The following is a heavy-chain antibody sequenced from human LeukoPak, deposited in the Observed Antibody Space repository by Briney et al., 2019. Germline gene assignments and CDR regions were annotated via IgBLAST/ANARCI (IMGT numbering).Heavy chain of an antibody. V-gene: IGHV1-24*01. J-gene: IGHJ4*02. CDR2: FDPEDGET. D-gene: IGHD3-10*01. CDR1: GYTLTELS. CDR3: VLWFGENWFYFDY. Sequence: ASVKVSCKASGYTLTELSMHWVRQAPGKGLEWMGGFDPEDGETIYAQKFQGRVTMTEDTSTDTAYMELSSLRSEDTAVYYCVLWFGENWFYFDYWGQGILVTVSS.